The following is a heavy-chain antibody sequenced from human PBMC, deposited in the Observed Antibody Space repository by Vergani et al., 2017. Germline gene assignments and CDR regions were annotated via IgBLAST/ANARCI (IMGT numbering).Heavy chain of an antibody. CDR3: ARGRSSSWYHKYYFDY. J-gene: IGHJ4*02. CDR1: GGSFSGYY. Sequence: QVQLQQWGAGLLKPSETLSLTCAVYGGSFSGYYWSWIRQPPGKGLEWVGEINHSGSTTYNPSLKSRVTITVDTSKNQFSLKLSSVTAADTAVYYCARGRSSSWYHKYYFDYWGQGTLVTVSS. V-gene: IGHV4-34*01. D-gene: IGHD6-13*01. CDR2: INHSGST.